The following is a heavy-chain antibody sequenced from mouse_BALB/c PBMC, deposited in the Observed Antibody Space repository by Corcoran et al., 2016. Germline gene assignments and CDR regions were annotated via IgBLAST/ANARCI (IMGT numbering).Heavy chain of an antibody. CDR2: IDPANGNT. CDR3: ANWDGYLDV. D-gene: IGHD4-1*01. J-gene: IGHJ1*01. V-gene: IGHV14-3*02. Sequence: EVQLQQSGAELVKPGASVMLSCTASGFNIKDTYMHWVKQRPEQGLEWIGRIDPANGNTKYDPKFQGKATITADTSSNTAYLQLSSLTSEDTAVYYCANWDGYLDVWGAGTTVTVSS. CDR1: GFNIKDTY.